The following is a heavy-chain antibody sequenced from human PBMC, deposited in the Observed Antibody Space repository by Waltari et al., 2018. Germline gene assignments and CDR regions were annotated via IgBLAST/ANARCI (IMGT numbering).Heavy chain of an antibody. CDR1: GYSITTGYY. D-gene: IGHD2-8*01. CDR3: PRVSGVYYFDY. J-gene: IGHJ4*02. CDR2: IYHSGSA. V-gene: IGHV4-38-2*01. Sequence: QVQLQESGPGLVKPSETLSLTCGVSGYSITTGYYWGWIRQPPGKGLEWIGSIYHSGSAYYNPSFKSRVSMSVDTSKNHFSLKVTSVTAADTAIYFCPRVSGVYYFDYWGQGNLVTVS.